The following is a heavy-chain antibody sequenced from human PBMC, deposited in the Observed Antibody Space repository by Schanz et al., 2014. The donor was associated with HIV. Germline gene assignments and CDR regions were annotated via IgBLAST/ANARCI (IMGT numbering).Heavy chain of an antibody. Sequence: VQLVESGGGLIQPGGSLRLSCTAFGFTFRTYAMTWVRQAPGKGLEWVSTVIGSGGITYYADSVKGRFTISRDNSKNTLYLQMNSLRAEDTAVYYCAKDQGYDFWSGYYNYYDMDVWGQGTTVTVSS. CDR3: AKDQGYDFWSGYYNYYDMDV. CDR1: GFTFRTYA. D-gene: IGHD3-3*01. V-gene: IGHV3-23*04. CDR2: VIGSGGIT. J-gene: IGHJ6*02.